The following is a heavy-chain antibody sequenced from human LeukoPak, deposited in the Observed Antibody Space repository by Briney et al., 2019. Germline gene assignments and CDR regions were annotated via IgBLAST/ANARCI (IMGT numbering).Heavy chain of an antibody. J-gene: IGHJ4*02. CDR3: ATTANSGYDYYFDY. CDR1: GFTFSSYS. CDR2: ISSSSSYI. V-gene: IGHV3-21*01. D-gene: IGHD5-12*01. Sequence: PGGSLRLSCAASGFTFSSYSMNWVRQAPGKGLEWVSSISSSSSYIYYADSVKGRFTISRDNAKNSLYLQMNSLRAEDTAVYYCATTANSGYDYYFDYWGQGTLVTVSS.